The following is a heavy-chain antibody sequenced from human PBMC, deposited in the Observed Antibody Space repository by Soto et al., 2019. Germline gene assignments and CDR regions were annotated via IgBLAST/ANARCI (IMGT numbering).Heavy chain of an antibody. D-gene: IGHD5-18*01. CDR3: AREGRYSYGYPYYYYGMDV. CDR2: INPNNGNT. CDR1: GYTFTSYG. V-gene: IGHV1-8*02. J-gene: IGHJ6*02. Sequence: ASVKVSCKASGYTFTSYGISWVRQAPGQGLEWMGWINPNNGNTGYAQKFQGRVTMTRNTSISTAYMELSSLRSEDTAVYYCAREGRYSYGYPYYYYGMDVWGQGTTVTVSS.